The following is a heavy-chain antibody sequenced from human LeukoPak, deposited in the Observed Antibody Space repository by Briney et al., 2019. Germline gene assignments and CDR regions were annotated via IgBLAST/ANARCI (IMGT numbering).Heavy chain of an antibody. Sequence: GGSLRLSCAASGFTFSNYWVHWVRQAPGEGLVWVSRVNIDGSDTAYADSVKGRFTISRDNAKNTLFLQMNSLRAEDTAVYYCAKASGYGYNYPFDYWGQGTLVTVSS. J-gene: IGHJ4*02. V-gene: IGHV3-74*01. CDR1: GFTFSNYW. D-gene: IGHD5-18*01. CDR2: VNIDGSDT. CDR3: AKASGYGYNYPFDY.